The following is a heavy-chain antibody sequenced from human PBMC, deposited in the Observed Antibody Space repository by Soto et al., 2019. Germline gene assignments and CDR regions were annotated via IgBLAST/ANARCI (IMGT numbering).Heavy chain of an antibody. CDR2: VNHRGSS. J-gene: IGHJ5*02. Sequence: QVQLQQSGAGLLKPSETLSLTCAVYGGSLSDYYWNWLRQPPGKGLEWIGEVNHRGSSSYNPSLKSRVDISVDTAMSQFSLKLRCVTAADTAVYYCARYQWTPGAFDPGGPVTQVIVSS. V-gene: IGHV4-34*01. CDR1: GGSLSDYY. D-gene: IGHD6-19*01. CDR3: ARYQWTPGAFDP.